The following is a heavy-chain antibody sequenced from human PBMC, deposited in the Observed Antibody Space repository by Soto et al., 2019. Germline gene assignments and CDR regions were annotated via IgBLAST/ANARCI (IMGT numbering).Heavy chain of an antibody. V-gene: IGHV1-69*06. D-gene: IGHD2-2*02. J-gene: IGHJ4*02. CDR2: IVPVSGTT. Sequence: QVQLVQSGAEVKKPGSSIKVSCKSSGGTFSHYAVTWVRQAPGQELEWMGAIVPVSGTTDYAEKFRGRLTITADKITSTAYMDLTSLQSDDTAVYYCSRARGYCSGTGCYSGFWGQGTLVTVSP. CDR3: SRARGYCSGTGCYSGF. CDR1: GGTFSHYA.